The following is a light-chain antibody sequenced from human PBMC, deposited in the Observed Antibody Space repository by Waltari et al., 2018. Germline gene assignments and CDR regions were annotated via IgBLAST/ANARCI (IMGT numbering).Light chain of an antibody. CDR3: SSYTSSNTVV. V-gene: IGLV2-14*03. CDR1: SSDVGGYNY. J-gene: IGLJ2*01. Sequence: QSALTQPASVSGSPGQSITIPCSGTSSDVGGYNYVSLYQQYPGKAPKLMIYDVSHRPSGVSDRFSGSKSGSTASLTISGLQAEDEADYYCSSYTSSNTVVFGGGTKLTVL. CDR2: DVS.